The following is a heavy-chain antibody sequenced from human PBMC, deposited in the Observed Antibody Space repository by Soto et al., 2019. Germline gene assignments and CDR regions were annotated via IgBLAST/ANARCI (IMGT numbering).Heavy chain of an antibody. CDR2: VSGSSSYI. Sequence: XESLRLSCEGSGFNFRNFNMIWVRQAPGKGLEWVSSVSGSSSYIYYADSVKGRFTVSRDNANNLVFLQMNGLRPEDTAMYYCARDLRGHYGPWGQGTMVTVSS. CDR1: GFNFRNFN. J-gene: IGHJ3*01. D-gene: IGHD4-17*01. CDR3: ARDLRGHYGP. V-gene: IGHV3-21*06.